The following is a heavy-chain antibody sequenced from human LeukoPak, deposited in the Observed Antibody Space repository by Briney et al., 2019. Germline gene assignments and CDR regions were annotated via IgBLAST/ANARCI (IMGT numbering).Heavy chain of an antibody. CDR1: GFTFSSYG. Sequence: GGSLRLSCAAFGFTFSSYGMHWVRQAPGKGLEWVAVIWYDGSNKYYADSVKGRFTISRDNSKNTLYLQMNSLRAEDTAVYYCARTQGLRFLEWLLDYWGQGTLVTVSS. J-gene: IGHJ4*02. CDR3: ARTQGLRFLEWLLDY. CDR2: IWYDGSNK. V-gene: IGHV3-33*01. D-gene: IGHD3-3*01.